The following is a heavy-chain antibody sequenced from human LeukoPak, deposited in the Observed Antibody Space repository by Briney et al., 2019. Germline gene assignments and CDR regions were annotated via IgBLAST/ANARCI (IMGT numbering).Heavy chain of an antibody. CDR3: ARAQSSSSPLDY. V-gene: IGHV3-30*04. CDR2: ISYDGANK. Sequence: GGSLRLSCAASGFTFSSYAMHWVRQAPGKGLEWVTIISYDGANKYYADSVKGRFTISRDNSKNTLYLQMNSLRAEDTAVYYCARAQSSSSPLDYWGQGTLVTVSS. J-gene: IGHJ4*02. CDR1: GFTFSSYA. D-gene: IGHD6-6*01.